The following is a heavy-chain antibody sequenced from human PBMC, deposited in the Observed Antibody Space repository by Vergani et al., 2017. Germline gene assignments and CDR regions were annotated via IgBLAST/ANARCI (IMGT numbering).Heavy chain of an antibody. Sequence: EVQLLESGGDLVQPGGSLRLSCAASGFSFTTYAMSWVRQAPGKGLEWVSTINTNGDYTRYGDSVKGRFTISRDNSKSTLYLQMNSLRAEDTAIYYCAREWYNRGYYGSGRPNWFDPWGQGTLVTVSS. D-gene: IGHD3-10*01. J-gene: IGHJ5*02. CDR1: GFSFTTYA. V-gene: IGHV3-23*01. CDR2: INTNGDYT. CDR3: AREWYNRGYYGSGRPNWFDP.